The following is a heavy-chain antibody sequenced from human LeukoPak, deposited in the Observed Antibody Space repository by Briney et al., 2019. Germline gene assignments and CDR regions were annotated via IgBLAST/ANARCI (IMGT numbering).Heavy chain of an antibody. CDR3: ARGGSSPHYH. V-gene: IGHV4-59*01. Sequence: SETLSLTCTVSGGSISSDFWIWVRQPPGKGLEWIGYIYGSGSTNYNPSLKSRVSISVDTSKNQFSLKLSSVTAADTAVYYCARGGSSPHYHWGQGTLVTVSS. D-gene: IGHD6-13*01. CDR2: IYGSGST. J-gene: IGHJ5*02. CDR1: GGSISSDF.